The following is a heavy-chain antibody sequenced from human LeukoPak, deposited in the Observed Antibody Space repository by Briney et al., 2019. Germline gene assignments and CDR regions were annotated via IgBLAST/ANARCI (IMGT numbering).Heavy chain of an antibody. Sequence: GGSLRLSCAASGFTFSSYWMSWVRQAPGKGLEWVANIKQDGSEKYYVDSVKGRFTISRDNAKNSLYLQMNSLRAEDTAVYYCARVGESSSHPIYYFDYWGQGTLVTVSS. CDR1: GFTFSSYW. CDR3: ARVGESSSHPIYYFDY. V-gene: IGHV3-7*01. J-gene: IGHJ4*02. D-gene: IGHD6-6*01. CDR2: IKQDGSEK.